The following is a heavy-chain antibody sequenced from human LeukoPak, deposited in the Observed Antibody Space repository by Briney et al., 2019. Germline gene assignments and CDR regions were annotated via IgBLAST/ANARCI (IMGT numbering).Heavy chain of an antibody. V-gene: IGHV3-66*01. CDR2: IHRGGNT. Sequence: GGSLRLSCAASGFTVSGNYMSWVRQAPGKGLEWLSVIHRGGNTYYADSVKGRFTISRDRSKNTVFLQMDSLRAEDTAVYYCARDPGYGLGVDYGDNWGQGTLVTVSS. J-gene: IGHJ4*02. D-gene: IGHD3-10*01. CDR3: ARDPGYGLGVDYGDN. CDR1: GFTVSGNY.